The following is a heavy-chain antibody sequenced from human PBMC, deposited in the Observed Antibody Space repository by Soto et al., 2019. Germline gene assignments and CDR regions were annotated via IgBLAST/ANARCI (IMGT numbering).Heavy chain of an antibody. CDR2: ISAYNDNT. J-gene: IGHJ6*02. CDR3: ARGVDCSGGSCFSFYYYYYGFDV. CDR1: GYTFTSYG. Sequence: QVQLVQSGTEVKKPGASVKVSCKASGYTFTSYGISWVRQAPGQGLEWMGWISAYNDNTIYTQKLQGRVTMTTDTSTSKAYMELRKLRSDDTAVYYCARGVDCSGGSCFSFYYYYYGFDVWGQVTTLTVSS. D-gene: IGHD2-15*01. V-gene: IGHV1-18*04.